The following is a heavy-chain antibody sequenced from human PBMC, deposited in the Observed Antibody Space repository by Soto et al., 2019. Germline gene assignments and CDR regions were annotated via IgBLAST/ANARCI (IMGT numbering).Heavy chain of an antibody. CDR3: ARDGYRYSSNFNGMDV. CDR2: IYYSGST. J-gene: IGHJ6*02. D-gene: IGHD6-13*01. Sequence: PSETLSLTCTVSGGSISSSSYYWGWIRQPPGKGLEWIGSIYYSGSTYYNPSLKSRVTISVDTSKNQFSLKLSSVTAADTAVYYCARDGYRYSSNFNGMDVWGQGTTVTVSS. V-gene: IGHV4-39*02. CDR1: GGSISSSSYY.